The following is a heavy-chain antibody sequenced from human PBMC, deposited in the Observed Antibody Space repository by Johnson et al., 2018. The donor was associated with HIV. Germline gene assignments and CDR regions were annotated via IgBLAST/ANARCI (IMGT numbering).Heavy chain of an antibody. V-gene: IGHV3-30-3*01. CDR3: VRGRGDYGLAFDI. D-gene: IGHD4-17*01. CDR2: ISDDGTNT. J-gene: IGHJ3*02. CDR1: EFSFSTYA. Sequence: QVQLVESGGGVVQPERSLRLSCAASEFSFSTYAMRWVRQAPGKGLEGVAVISDDGTNTDYADAVKGRFTISRDNSKNTLYLQMKSLRAEDTAVYYCVRGRGDYGLAFDIWGQGTMVTVSS.